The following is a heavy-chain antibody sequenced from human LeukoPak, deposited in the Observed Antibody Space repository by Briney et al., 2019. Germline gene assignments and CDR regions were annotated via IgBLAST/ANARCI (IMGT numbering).Heavy chain of an antibody. J-gene: IGHJ5*02. CDR1: GFTFSSYG. V-gene: IGHV3-33*01. CDR3: ARDRLAVADHANWFDP. CDR2: ICYDGSNK. D-gene: IGHD6-19*01. Sequence: PGRSLRLSCAASGFTFSSYGMHWVRQAPGKGLEWVAVICYDGSNKYYADSAKGRFTISRDNSKNTLYLQMNSLRAEDTAVYYCARDRLAVADHANWFDPWGQGTLVTVSS.